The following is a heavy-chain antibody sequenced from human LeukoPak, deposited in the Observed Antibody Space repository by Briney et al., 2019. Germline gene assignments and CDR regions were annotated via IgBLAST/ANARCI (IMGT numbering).Heavy chain of an antibody. CDR1: GGSISSGGYY. V-gene: IGHV4-30-2*01. Sequence: SQTLSLTCTVSGGSISSGGYYWSWIRQPPGKGLEWIGYIYHSGSTYYNPSLKSRVTISVDRSKNQFSLKLSSVTAADTAVYYCARGVRRNPGWAFDYWGQGTLVTVSS. D-gene: IGHD1-14*01. CDR2: IYHSGST. CDR3: ARGVRRNPGWAFDY. J-gene: IGHJ4*02.